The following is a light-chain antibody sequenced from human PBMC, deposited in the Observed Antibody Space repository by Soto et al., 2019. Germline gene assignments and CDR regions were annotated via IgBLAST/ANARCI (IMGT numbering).Light chain of an antibody. Sequence: EIVLAQSPCTLSLSPGERATVSCRASQSVTNSFLAWYQQKPGQAPRLLIYGASRRATGIPDRFSGSGSGTDFTLTISRLEPEDFAVYYCQQYGSSPTTFGQGTKVDIK. CDR1: QSVTNSF. CDR2: GAS. V-gene: IGKV3-20*01. CDR3: QQYGSSPTT. J-gene: IGKJ1*01.